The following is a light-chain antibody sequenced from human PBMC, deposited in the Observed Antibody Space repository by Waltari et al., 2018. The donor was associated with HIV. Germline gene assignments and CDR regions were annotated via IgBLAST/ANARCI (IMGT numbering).Light chain of an antibody. V-gene: IGLV1-40*01. J-gene: IGLJ1*01. Sequence: QSVLTHPPSVSGAPGQRVTISCTGSTSNIEAIHDVHWYQQLPGTAPKLLIYINSLRPSGVPARFSGSKSGTSASLAITGLQAGDEATYYCQSYDSSLRGYVFGTGTTVTVI. CDR3: QSYDSSLRGYV. CDR1: TSNIEAIHD. CDR2: INS.